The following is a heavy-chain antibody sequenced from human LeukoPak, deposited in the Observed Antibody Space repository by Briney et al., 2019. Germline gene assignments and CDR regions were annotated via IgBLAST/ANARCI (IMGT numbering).Heavy chain of an antibody. CDR2: ISYDGSNK. CDR1: GFTFSSYA. CDR3: AIPTGFDY. D-gene: IGHD4-17*01. V-gene: IGHV3-30-3*01. J-gene: IGHJ4*02. Sequence: GGSLRLSCAASGFTFSSYAMHWVRQAPGKGLEWVAVISYDGSNKYYADSVKGRFTISRDNSKNTLYLQMNSLRAEDTAVYYCAIPTGFDYWGQGALVTVSS.